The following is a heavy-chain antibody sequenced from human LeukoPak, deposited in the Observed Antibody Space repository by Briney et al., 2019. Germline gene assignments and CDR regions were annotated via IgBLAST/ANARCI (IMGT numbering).Heavy chain of an antibody. D-gene: IGHD6-19*01. J-gene: IGHJ4*02. V-gene: IGHV4-59*01. CDR1: GGSISSYY. Sequence: TSETLSLTCTVSGGSISSYYWSWIRQPPGKGLEWIGYIYYSGSTNYNPSLKSRVTISVDTSKNQFSLKLSSVTAADTAVYYCARGGRYSSGWYGMNYWGQGTLVTVSS. CDR2: IYYSGST. CDR3: ARGGRYSSGWYGMNY.